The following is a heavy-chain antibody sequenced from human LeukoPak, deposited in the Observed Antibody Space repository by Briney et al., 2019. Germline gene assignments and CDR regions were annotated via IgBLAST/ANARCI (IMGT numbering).Heavy chain of an antibody. V-gene: IGHV4-39*01. CDR1: GVSISSSSYY. Sequence: SETLSLTCTVSGVSISSSSYYWGWIRQPPGKGLEWIGSIYYSGSTYYNPSLKSRVTISVDTSKNQFSLKLSSVTAADTAVYYCARPRHGSGSYYDNWFDPWGQGTLVTVSS. CDR3: ARPRHGSGSYYDNWFDP. J-gene: IGHJ5*02. D-gene: IGHD3-10*01. CDR2: IYYSGST.